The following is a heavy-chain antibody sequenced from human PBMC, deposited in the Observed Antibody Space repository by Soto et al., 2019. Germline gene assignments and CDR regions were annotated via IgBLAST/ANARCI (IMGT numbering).Heavy chain of an antibody. CDR2: ISAYNGNT. CDR3: ARDYCSSTSCYSYYYYGMDV. J-gene: IGHJ6*02. Sequence: ASVNVSCKASGYTFTSYGISWVRQAPGQGLEWMGWISAYNGNTNYAQKLQGRVTMTTDTSTSTAYMELRSLRSDDTAVYYCARDYCSSTSCYSYYYYGMDVWGQGTTVTVSS. CDR1: GYTFTSYG. D-gene: IGHD2-2*01. V-gene: IGHV1-18*01.